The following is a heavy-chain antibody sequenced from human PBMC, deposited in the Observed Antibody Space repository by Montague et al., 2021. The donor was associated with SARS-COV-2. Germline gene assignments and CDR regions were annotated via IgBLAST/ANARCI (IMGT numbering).Heavy chain of an antibody. Sequence: ETLSLTCTVSGASVGSSDWGWIRQSPGKGLEWIGYFYSVGSTDYNPSLKSRATISRDTSKNQFSLKVRSVTAADTAVYFCARETMTADAFDIWGQGTMVTVSS. CDR2: FYSVGST. J-gene: IGHJ3*02. D-gene: IGHD1-14*01. CDR1: GASVGSSD. V-gene: IGHV4-59*02. CDR3: ARETMTADAFDI.